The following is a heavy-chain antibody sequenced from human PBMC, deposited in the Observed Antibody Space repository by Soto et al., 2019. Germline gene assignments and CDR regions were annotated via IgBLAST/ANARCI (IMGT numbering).Heavy chain of an antibody. D-gene: IGHD2-2*01. Sequence: SETLSLTCTVSGGSICSGDYFWSWIRQPPGKGLVWIGYIYSTGSTYYNPSLKSRVTISVDTSKNQFSLKLNSVTAADTAVYYCARRMPIDSYPFDYWGQGSLVT. CDR2: IYSTGST. V-gene: IGHV4-30-4*01. J-gene: IGHJ4*02. CDR3: ARRMPIDSYPFDY. CDR1: GGSICSGDYF.